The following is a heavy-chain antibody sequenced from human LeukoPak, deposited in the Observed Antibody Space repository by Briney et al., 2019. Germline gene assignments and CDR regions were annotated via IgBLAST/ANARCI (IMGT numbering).Heavy chain of an antibody. CDR2: ISSSSSYI. V-gene: IGHV3-21*01. D-gene: IGHD2-15*01. CDR3: ASLYCSGGSCFWIDY. CDR1: GFTFSSYS. J-gene: IGHJ4*02. Sequence: PGGSLRLSCAASGFTFSSYSMNWVRQAPGKGLEWVSSISSSSSYIYYAGSVKGRFTISRDNAKNSLYLQMNSLRAEDTAVYYCASLYCSGGSCFWIDYWGQGTLVTVSS.